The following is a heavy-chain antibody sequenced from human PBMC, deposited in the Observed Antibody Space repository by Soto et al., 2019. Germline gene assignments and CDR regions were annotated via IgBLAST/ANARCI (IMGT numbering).Heavy chain of an antibody. CDR3: ARGKGYIPGPKNFDY. D-gene: IGHD5-12*01. J-gene: IGHJ4*02. CDR1: GASSSSGDYF. V-gene: IGHV4-30-4*01. CDR2: IYDSGSA. Sequence: SETLSPTCTVSGASSSSGDYFWSWIRQSPGKGMQWIGYIYDSGSAYYNPSHKSRVTLSGDTSKNQFSLKRSSVTAVDTAVYYGARGKGYIPGPKNFDYWGQGTLVTVSS.